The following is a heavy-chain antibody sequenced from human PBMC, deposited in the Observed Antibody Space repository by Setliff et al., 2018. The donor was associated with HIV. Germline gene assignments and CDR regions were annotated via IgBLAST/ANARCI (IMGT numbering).Heavy chain of an antibody. Sequence: ASVKVSCKASGYTFKTYGISWVRQAPGHGLEWMGWISPYNGHTNYAQNFQGRVTMTIDTSTSRAYMELKSLTSDDTAAYFCARLGNGCSESYYYPRDVWGQGTTVTVS. J-gene: IGHJ6*02. CDR1: GYTFKTYG. CDR2: ISPYNGHT. V-gene: IGHV1-18*01. D-gene: IGHD6-19*01. CDR3: ARLGNGCSESYYYPRDV.